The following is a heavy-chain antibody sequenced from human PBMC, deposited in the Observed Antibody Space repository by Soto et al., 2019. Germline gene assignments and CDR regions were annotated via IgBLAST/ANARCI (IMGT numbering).Heavy chain of an antibody. CDR1: GFTFTSSA. V-gene: IGHV1-58*01. CDR2: IAVGSSYT. D-gene: IGHD2-8*01. J-gene: IGHJ4*02. CDR3: AADATAWQQMVPSDY. Sequence: SVKVSCKASGFTFTSSAFQWVRQARGQRLEWIGWIAVGSSYTNYAQRFQDRVTLTRDMSTATTYMELSRLTSEDTAIYYCAADATAWQQMVPSDYWGQGTLVTVSS.